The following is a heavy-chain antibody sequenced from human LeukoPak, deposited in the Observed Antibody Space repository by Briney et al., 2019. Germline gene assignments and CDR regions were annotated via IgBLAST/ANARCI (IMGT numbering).Heavy chain of an antibody. CDR1: GYTFTIYG. Sequence: ASVKVSCKASGYTFTIYGISWVRQAPGQGLEWMGWISAYNGNTNYAQKLQGRVTMTTDTSTSTAYMELRSLRSDDTAVYYCARVYSSGWYGLYCFDYWGQGTLVTVSS. V-gene: IGHV1-18*01. CDR2: ISAYNGNT. CDR3: ARVYSSGWYGLYCFDY. D-gene: IGHD6-19*01. J-gene: IGHJ4*02.